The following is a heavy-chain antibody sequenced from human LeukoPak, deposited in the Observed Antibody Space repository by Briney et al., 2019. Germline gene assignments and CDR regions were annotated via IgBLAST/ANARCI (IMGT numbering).Heavy chain of an antibody. J-gene: IGHJ4*02. CDR2: MNPDNGDT. Sequence: ASVKVSCKASGGTFSSYAINWVRQATGQGLEWMGWMNPDNGDTAYAQKFQGRVTMTRDTSISTAYMELSSLRSEDTAVYYCARGVGAVGDYWGQGTLVTVSS. CDR3: ARGVGAVGDY. CDR1: GGTFSSYA. V-gene: IGHV1-8*02. D-gene: IGHD6-19*01.